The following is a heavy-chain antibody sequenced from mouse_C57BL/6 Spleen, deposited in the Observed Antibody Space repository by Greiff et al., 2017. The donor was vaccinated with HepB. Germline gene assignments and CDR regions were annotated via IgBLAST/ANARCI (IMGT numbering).Heavy chain of an antibody. CDR2: IDPSDSET. Sequence: VQLQQPGAELVRPGSSVKLSCKASGYTFTSYWMHWVKQRPIQGLEWIGNIDPSDSETHYNQKFKDKATLTVDKSSSTAYMQLSSLTSEDSAVYYCARLLGDYAMDYWGQGTSVTVSS. D-gene: IGHD1-1*01. CDR3: ARLLGDYAMDY. CDR1: GYTFTSYW. V-gene: IGHV1-52*01. J-gene: IGHJ4*01.